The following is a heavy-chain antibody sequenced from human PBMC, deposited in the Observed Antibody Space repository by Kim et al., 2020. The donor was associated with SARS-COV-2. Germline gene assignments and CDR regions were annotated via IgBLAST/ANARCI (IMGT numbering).Heavy chain of an antibody. Sequence: ADSVKGRFTINRNNCKNTMYLQMNSLQAEDKAVYYCASGIAAAPRGAFDSCGQGTMVTVSS. V-gene: IGHV3-23*01. J-gene: IGHJ3*02. CDR3: ASGIAAAPRGAFDS. D-gene: IGHD6-13*01.